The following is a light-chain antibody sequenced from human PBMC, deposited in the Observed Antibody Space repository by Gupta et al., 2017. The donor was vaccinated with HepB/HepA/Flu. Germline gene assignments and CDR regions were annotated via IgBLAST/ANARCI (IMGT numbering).Light chain of an antibody. CDR1: RYNIGSNT. CDR3: AAWDDSLKGLWV. J-gene: IGLJ3*02. CDR2: SDD. Sequence: QSVLTQPPSTSGTPGQRVTISCSGSRYNIGSNTVNWYQQVPGTAPKLLIYSDDQRPSGVPDRFSGSKSGTSASLAISGLQSEDEADYYCAAWDDSLKGLWVFGGGTKLTVL. V-gene: IGLV1-44*01.